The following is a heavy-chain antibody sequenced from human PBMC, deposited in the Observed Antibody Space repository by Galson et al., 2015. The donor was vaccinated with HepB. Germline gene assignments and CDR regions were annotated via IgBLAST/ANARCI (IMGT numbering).Heavy chain of an antibody. CDR1: GYTFTGYY. D-gene: IGHD3-16*02. CDR2: INPNSGGT. Sequence: SVKVSCKASGYTFTGYYMHWVRQAPGQGLEWMGRINPNSGGTNYAQKFQGRVTMTRDTSISTAYLQWSSLKASDTAMYYCARLNEYSGDRGSLWVFSLDYWGQGTLVTVSS. CDR3: ARLNEYSGDRGSLWVFSLDY. J-gene: IGHJ4*02. V-gene: IGHV1-2*06.